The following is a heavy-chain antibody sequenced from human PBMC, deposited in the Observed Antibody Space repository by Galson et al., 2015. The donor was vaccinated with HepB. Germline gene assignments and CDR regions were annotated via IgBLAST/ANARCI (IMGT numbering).Heavy chain of an antibody. V-gene: IGHV3-48*03. D-gene: IGHD3-10*01. CDR1: GFTFSSYE. J-gene: IGHJ3*02. CDR3: ARGRVVRGVISPVGAFDI. Sequence: SLTLSCAASGFTFSSYEMNWVRQAPGKGLEWVSYISSSGSTIYYADSVKGRFTISRDNAKNSLYLQMNSLRAEDTAVYYCARGRVVRGVISPVGAFDIWGQGTMVTVSS. CDR2: ISSSGSTI.